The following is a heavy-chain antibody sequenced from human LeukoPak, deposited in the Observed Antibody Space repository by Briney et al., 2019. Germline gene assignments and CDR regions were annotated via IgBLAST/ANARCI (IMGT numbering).Heavy chain of an antibody. J-gene: IGHJ3*02. CDR1: GYSFTSYW. V-gene: IGHV5-10-1*01. CDR2: IDPSDSYT. D-gene: IGHD5-18*01. Sequence: GESLNISCKGSGYSFTSYWISWVRQMPGKGLEWMGRIDPSDSYTNYSPSFQGHVTISADKSISTAYLQWSSLKASDTAMYYCARLNGYVDTAMLGAFDIWGQGTMVTVSS. CDR3: ARLNGYVDTAMLGAFDI.